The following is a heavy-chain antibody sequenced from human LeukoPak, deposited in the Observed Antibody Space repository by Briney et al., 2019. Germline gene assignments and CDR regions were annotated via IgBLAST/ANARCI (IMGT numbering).Heavy chain of an antibody. Sequence: SETLSLTCTVSGGSISSHFWSWIRQAPGKGREWIGYMYYSGSSNYNPSLKSRVTISVDTSKNQFSLKLISVTAADTAVYYCATSGLYGGNSIDAFDIWGQGTMVTVSS. CDR1: GGSISSHF. J-gene: IGHJ3*02. V-gene: IGHV4-59*08. CDR2: MYYSGSS. D-gene: IGHD4-23*01. CDR3: ATSGLYGGNSIDAFDI.